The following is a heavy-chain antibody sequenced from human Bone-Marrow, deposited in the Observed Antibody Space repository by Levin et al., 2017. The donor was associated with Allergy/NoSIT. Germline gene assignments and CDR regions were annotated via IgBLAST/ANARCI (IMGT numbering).Heavy chain of an antibody. J-gene: IGHJ4*02. CDR2: IYSGGGI. Sequence: GGSLRLSCAVSGFTVSNNYMSWVRQAPGKGLEWVSVIYSGGGIDYADSVKGRFTISRDNSENTVYLQMDNLRAEDTAVYYCARLESRFGAAFWGQGTLVTVSS. CDR1: GFTVSNNY. V-gene: IGHV3-53*01. CDR3: ARLESRFGAAF. D-gene: IGHD4/OR15-4a*01.